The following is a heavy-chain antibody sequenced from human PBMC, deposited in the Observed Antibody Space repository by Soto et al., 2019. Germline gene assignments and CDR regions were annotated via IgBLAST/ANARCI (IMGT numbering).Heavy chain of an antibody. Sequence: GESLKISCKGSGYSFTSYWIGWVRQMPGKGLEWMGIIYPGDSDTRYSPSFQGQVTISADKSISTAYLQWSSLKASDTAMYYCARRKSRNIVASQNWFDPWGQGTLVTVSS. J-gene: IGHJ5*02. D-gene: IGHD5-12*01. CDR3: ARRKSRNIVASQNWFDP. V-gene: IGHV5-51*01. CDR1: GYSFTSYW. CDR2: IYPGDSDT.